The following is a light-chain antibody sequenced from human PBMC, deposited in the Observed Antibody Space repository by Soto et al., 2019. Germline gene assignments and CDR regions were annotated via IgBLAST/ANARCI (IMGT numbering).Light chain of an antibody. CDR2: GTS. Sequence: EMVLTQSPGTLSLSPGERATLSCRASQSVSSSYLAWYHQKPGQAPRLLIYGTSSRATGIPDRFSGSGSGTDFTLTISRLEPEYFAVYYCQQYGNSPYTFGQGTKLEIK. J-gene: IGKJ2*01. CDR1: QSVSSSY. V-gene: IGKV3-20*01. CDR3: QQYGNSPYT.